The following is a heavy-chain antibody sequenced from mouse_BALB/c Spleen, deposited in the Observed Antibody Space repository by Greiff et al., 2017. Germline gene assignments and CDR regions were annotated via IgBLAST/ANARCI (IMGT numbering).Heavy chain of an antibody. CDR1: GFTFSSYA. D-gene: IGHD2-4*01. V-gene: IGHV5-6-5*01. CDR3: ARGYDSYYAMDY. J-gene: IGHJ4*01. Sequence: DVKLVESGGGLVKPGGSLKLSCAASGFTFSSYAMSWVRQTPEKRLEWVASISSGGSTYYPDSVKGRFTISRDNARNILYLQMSSLRSEDTAMYYCARGYDSYYAMDYWGQGTSVTVSS. CDR2: ISSGGST.